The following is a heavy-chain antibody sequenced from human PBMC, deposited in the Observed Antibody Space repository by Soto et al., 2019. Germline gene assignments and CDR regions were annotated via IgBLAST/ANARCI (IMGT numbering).Heavy chain of an antibody. Sequence: QVQLVQSGAEVKKHGASVKVSCKASGYTFTGYYMHWVRQAPGQGLEWMGWINPTSGGTNYAQKFQGWVTMTRETYISKAYMELSRLRSDDTAVYYCAREGRYVILTGANASYVIDVWGQGTTVSVYS. J-gene: IGHJ6*02. D-gene: IGHD3-9*01. CDR3: AREGRYVILTGANASYVIDV. CDR2: INPTSGGT. V-gene: IGHV1-2*04. CDR1: GYTFTGYY.